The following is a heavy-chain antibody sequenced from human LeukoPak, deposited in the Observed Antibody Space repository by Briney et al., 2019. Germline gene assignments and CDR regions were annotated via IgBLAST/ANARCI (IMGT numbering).Heavy chain of an antibody. V-gene: IGHV4-34*01. Sequence: SETLSLTCAVYGGSFSGYYWSWIRQPPGKGVEWIGEINHSGSTNYNPSLKSRVTISVDTSKNQFSLKLSSVTAADTAVYYCARNIVATISFDYWGQATLVTVSS. CDR1: GGSFSGYY. J-gene: IGHJ4*02. D-gene: IGHD5-12*01. CDR2: INHSGST. CDR3: ARNIVATISFDY.